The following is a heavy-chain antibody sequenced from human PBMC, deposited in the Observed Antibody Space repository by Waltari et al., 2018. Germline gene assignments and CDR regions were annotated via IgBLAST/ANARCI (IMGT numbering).Heavy chain of an antibody. CDR1: GIIFNNFA. CDR3: ATPFYNWDDPLHS. J-gene: IGHJ4*02. CDR2: LRVSDDT. D-gene: IGHD1-20*01. Sequence: EVQLLESGGGLVQPGGSLRLSCAASGIIFNNFAINWVRLAPGTGLDWGSALRVSDDTHYADSVKGRFTVSRDTSQNTVYLQMNGLRAEDTAIYYCATPFYNWDDPLHSWGQGTLVAVSS. V-gene: IGHV3-23*01.